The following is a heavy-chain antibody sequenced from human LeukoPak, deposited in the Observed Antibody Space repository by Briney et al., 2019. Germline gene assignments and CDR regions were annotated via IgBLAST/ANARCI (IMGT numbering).Heavy chain of an antibody. CDR1: GDSISSGYY. Sequence: PSETLSLTCGVSGDSISSGYYWGWIRQPPGKGLEWIGSVYHSGSTSYNPSLKSRLTISVDMSKNQFSLKLNSVTAADTAVYYCARGMTTVTTPDYWGQGTLVTVSS. CDR2: VYHSGST. D-gene: IGHD4-17*01. V-gene: IGHV4-38-2*01. J-gene: IGHJ4*02. CDR3: ARGMTTVTTPDY.